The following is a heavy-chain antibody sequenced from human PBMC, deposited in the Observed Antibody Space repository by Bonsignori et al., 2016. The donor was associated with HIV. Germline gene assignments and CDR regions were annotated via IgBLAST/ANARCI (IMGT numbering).Heavy chain of an antibody. CDR3: ARDRRIASYYYYMDV. J-gene: IGHJ6*03. Sequence: WVRQAPGQGLEWMGWINPNSGATDFAQKFQGRVTMASDTSSNTAYMDLDRLTSNDTAVYYCARDRRIASYYYYMDVWGKGTMVTVSS. V-gene: IGHV1-2*02. CDR2: INPNSGAT.